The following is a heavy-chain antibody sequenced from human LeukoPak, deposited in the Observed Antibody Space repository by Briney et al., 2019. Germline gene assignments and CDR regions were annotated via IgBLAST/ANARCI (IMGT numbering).Heavy chain of an antibody. J-gene: IGHJ6*03. CDR1: GGTFSSYA. CDR3: ARGGGGVWSSSWPPRYYYYMDV. Sequence: SVKVSCKASGGTFSSYAISWVRQAPGQGLEWMGGIIPIFGTANYAQKFQGRVTITTDESTSTAYMELSSLRSEDTAVYYCARGGGGVWSSSWPPRYYYYMDVWGKGTTVTVSS. CDR2: IIPIFGTA. V-gene: IGHV1-69*05. D-gene: IGHD6-13*01.